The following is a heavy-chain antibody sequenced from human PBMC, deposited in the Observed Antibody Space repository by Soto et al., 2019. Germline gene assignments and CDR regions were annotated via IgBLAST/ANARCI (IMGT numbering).Heavy chain of an antibody. J-gene: IGHJ4*02. CDR3: ARDAPRYDYIWGSYRPFDY. Sequence: ASVKVSCKASGYTFTSYGISWVRQAPGQGLEWMGWISAYNGNTNYAQKLQGRVTMTTDTSTSTAYMELRSLRSDDTAVYYCARDAPRYDYIWGSYRPFDYWGQGTLVTVSS. CDR1: GYTFTSYG. CDR2: ISAYNGNT. V-gene: IGHV1-18*01. D-gene: IGHD3-16*02.